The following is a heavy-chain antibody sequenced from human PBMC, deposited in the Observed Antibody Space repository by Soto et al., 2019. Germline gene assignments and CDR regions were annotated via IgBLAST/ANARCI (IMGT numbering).Heavy chain of an antibody. CDR1: GFNVMSYW. V-gene: IGHV3-7*01. D-gene: IGHD3-16*01. CDR2: IKEDGSEI. CDR3: ARDIGFDYVN. J-gene: IGHJ4*02. Sequence: GCLRLPGTVSGFNVMSYWMSWVRQAPGKGLEWVASIKEDGSEIYYLHSVRGRFSISRDSAGNALHLTMNYLSAEDTGVYFCARDIGFDYVNWGQGTLVTVSS.